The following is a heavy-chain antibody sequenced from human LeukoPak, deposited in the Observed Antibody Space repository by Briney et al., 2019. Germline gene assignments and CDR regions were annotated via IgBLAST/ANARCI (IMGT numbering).Heavy chain of an antibody. Sequence: VASVKVSCKAPGGTFSSYAISWVRQAPGQGLEWMGRIIPILGIANYAQKFQGRVTITADKSTSTAYMELSSLRSEDTAVYYCARVRDGHAFDIWGQGTMVTVSS. CDR3: ARVRDGHAFDI. J-gene: IGHJ3*02. CDR1: GGTFSSYA. V-gene: IGHV1-69*04. CDR2: IIPILGIA. D-gene: IGHD5-24*01.